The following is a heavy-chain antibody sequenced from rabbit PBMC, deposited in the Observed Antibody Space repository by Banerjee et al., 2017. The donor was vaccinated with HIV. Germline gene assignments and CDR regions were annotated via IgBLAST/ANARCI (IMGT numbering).Heavy chain of an antibody. CDR1: GFDFSSNA. V-gene: IGHV1S45*01. Sequence: LEESGGGLVKPEGSLTLTCKASGFDFSSNAICWVRQAPGKGLEWIGTIYAGSSGSAYYASWVNGRFTISKTSSTTVTLQMTSLTAADTATYFCARDLGGSSDLWGQGTLVTVS. CDR3: ARDLGGSSDL. J-gene: IGHJ6*01. D-gene: IGHD8-1*01. CDR2: IYAGSSGSA.